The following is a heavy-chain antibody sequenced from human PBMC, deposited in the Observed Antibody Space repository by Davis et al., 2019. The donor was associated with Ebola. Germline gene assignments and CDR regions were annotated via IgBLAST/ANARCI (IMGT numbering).Heavy chain of an antibody. CDR3: ARGGGIVVVPAAKRQGWFDP. D-gene: IGHD2-2*01. CDR1: GGSISSYY. V-gene: IGHV4-34*01. Sequence: PSETLSLTCTVSGGSISSYYWSWIRQPPGKGLEWIGEINHSGSTNYNPSLKSRVTISVDTSKNQFSLKLSSVTAADTAVYYCARGGGIVVVPAAKRQGWFDPWGQGTLVTVSS. J-gene: IGHJ5*02. CDR2: INHSGST.